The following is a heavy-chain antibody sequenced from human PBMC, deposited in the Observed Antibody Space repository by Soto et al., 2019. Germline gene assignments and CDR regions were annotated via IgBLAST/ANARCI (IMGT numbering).Heavy chain of an antibody. CDR3: AKEQDYSRAYYYYGMDV. CDR1: GFTFSSYA. V-gene: IGHV3-23*01. D-gene: IGHD4-4*01. J-gene: IGHJ6*02. CDR2: ISGSGGST. Sequence: PGGSLRLSCAASGFTFSSYAMSWVRQAPGKGLEWVSAISGSGGSTYYADSVKGRFTISRDNSKNTLYLQMNSLRAEDTAVYYCAKEQDYSRAYYYYGMDVWGQGTTVTVSS.